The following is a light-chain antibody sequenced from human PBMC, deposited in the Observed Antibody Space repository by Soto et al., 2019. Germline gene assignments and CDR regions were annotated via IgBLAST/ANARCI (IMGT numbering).Light chain of an antibody. CDR2: EVS. Sequence: QSVLTQPASVSGSPGQSITISCTGTSSDVGGYNYVSWYQQQSGKAPKLMIHEVSNRPSGASNRFSGSKSGNTASLTISGLQAEDEADYYCSSYTSSRAYVFGIGTKVTGL. V-gene: IGLV2-14*01. J-gene: IGLJ1*01. CDR1: SSDVGGYNY. CDR3: SSYTSSRAYV.